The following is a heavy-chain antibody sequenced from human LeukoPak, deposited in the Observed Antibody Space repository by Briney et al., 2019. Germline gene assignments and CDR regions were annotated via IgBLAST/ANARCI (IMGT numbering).Heavy chain of an antibody. CDR2: INHSGST. D-gene: IGHD2-2*02. CDR3: ANLYYCSSTSCYKDY. J-gene: IGHJ4*02. Sequence: PSETLSLTCAVYCGSFSGYYWSWIRQPPGKGLEWIGEINHSGSTNYNPSLKSRVTISVDTSKNQFSLKLSSVTAADTAVYYCANLYYCSSTSCYKDYWGQGTLVTVSS. V-gene: IGHV4-34*01. CDR1: CGSFSGYY.